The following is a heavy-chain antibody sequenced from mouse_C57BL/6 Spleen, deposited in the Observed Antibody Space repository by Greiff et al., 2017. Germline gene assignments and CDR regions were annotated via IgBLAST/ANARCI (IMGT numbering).Heavy chain of an antibody. V-gene: IGHV1-59*01. Sequence: QVQLQQSGAELVRPGTSVKLSCKASGYTFTSYWMHWVKQRPGQGLEWIGVIDPSDSYTNYNQKFKGKATLTVDTSSSTAYMQLSSLTSEDSAVYYCARHYDGYHWYFDVWGTGTTVTVSS. CDR1: GYTFTSYW. D-gene: IGHD2-3*01. CDR2: IDPSDSYT. J-gene: IGHJ1*03. CDR3: ARHYDGYHWYFDV.